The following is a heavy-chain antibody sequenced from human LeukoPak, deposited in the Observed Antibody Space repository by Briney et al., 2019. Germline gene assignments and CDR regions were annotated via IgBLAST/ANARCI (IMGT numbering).Heavy chain of an antibody. CDR1: GGFTSTYF. J-gene: IGHJ4*02. D-gene: IGHD3-22*01. V-gene: IGHV4-59*01. Sequence: SETLSLTCTVSGGFTSTYFWSWIRQPPGKGLEWIGYIYYSGTTSHNPSLKSRVTMSVDTSKSQFSLNLSSVTAADTAVYYCASLYYYDGNAYSKSKYYFDYWGQGTLFTVSS. CDR2: IYYSGTT. CDR3: ASLYYYDGNAYSKSKYYFDY.